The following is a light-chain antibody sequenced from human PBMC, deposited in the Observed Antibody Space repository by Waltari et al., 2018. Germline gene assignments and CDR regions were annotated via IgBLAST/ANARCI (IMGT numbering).Light chain of an antibody. CDR1: SGSLSTHSS. Sequence: QTVVTQEPSLSVSPGGTVTLTCTLSSGSLSTHSSATWYQQTPGQAPRTLVYKGNSRSSGVPDRFSGSILGNKAALTITGAQADDECDYYCSLYMGSGIWVFGGGTKLTVL. J-gene: IGLJ3*02. CDR3: SLYMGSGIWV. V-gene: IGLV8-61*01. CDR2: KGN.